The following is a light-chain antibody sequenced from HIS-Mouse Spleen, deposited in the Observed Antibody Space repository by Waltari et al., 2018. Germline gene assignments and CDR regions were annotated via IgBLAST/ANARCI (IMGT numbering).Light chain of an antibody. CDR1: SSDVGSYNL. V-gene: IGLV2-23*01. J-gene: IGLJ3*02. Sequence: QSALTQPASVSGSPGQSITIPCTGTSSDVGSYNLVSWYQQHPGKAPQLMIYEGSKRPSGVSNRFSGSKSGNTASLTISGLQAEDEADYYCCSYAGSNWVFGGGTKLTVL. CDR3: CSYAGSNWV. CDR2: EGS.